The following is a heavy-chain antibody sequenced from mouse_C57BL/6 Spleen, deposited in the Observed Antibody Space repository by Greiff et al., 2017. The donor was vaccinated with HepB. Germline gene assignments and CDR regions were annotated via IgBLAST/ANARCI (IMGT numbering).Heavy chain of an antibody. CDR2: INPNNGGT. CDR3: ARENGYYDYAMDY. V-gene: IGHV1-18*01. D-gene: IGHD2-3*01. J-gene: IGHJ4*01. Sequence: EVQLQQSGPELVKPGASVKIPCKASGYTFTDYNMDWVKQSHGKSLEWIGDINPNNGGTNYNQKFKGKATLTVDKSSSTAYMELRSLTSEDTAVYYCARENGYYDYAMDYWGQGTSVTVSS. CDR1: GYTFTDYN.